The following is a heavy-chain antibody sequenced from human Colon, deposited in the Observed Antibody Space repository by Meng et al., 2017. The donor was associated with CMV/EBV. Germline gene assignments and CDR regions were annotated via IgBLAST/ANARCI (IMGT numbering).Heavy chain of an antibody. V-gene: IGHV1-8*03. J-gene: IGHJ4*02. CDR2: MNPKSGQS. D-gene: IGHD1-26*01. Sequence: ASVKVSCKPSGYYFNNYDINWVRRATGQGLEWVGWMNPKSGQSGYAGKFQGRVTITTDTSTTTAFLELSDLRSDDTAVYYCTRHLRGNSFDYWGQGSLVTVSS. CDR1: GYYFNNYD. CDR3: TRHLRGNSFDY.